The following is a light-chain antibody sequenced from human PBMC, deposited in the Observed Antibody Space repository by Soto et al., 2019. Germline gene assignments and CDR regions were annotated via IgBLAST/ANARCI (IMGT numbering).Light chain of an antibody. CDR1: QDISNY. Sequence: QMTQSPSSLSASVGDRVTITCRASQDISNYLARYQQKPGGAPKLLIYEASTLQSGVTSRFSGSGSGADFTLTISSLQPEDVAIYYCQKYNDAPRTFGQGTRVEMK. CDR2: EAS. V-gene: IGKV1-27*01. J-gene: IGKJ1*01. CDR3: QKYNDAPRT.